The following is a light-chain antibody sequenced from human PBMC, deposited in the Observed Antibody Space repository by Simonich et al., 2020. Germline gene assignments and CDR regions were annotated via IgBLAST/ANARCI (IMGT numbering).Light chain of an antibody. Sequence: QPVLTQPPSASASLGASVTLTCTLSSGYSNYKVDWYQQRPGKGPRFVMRVGTGGIVGSKGGGIPDGFSVLGSGLNRYLTIKNIQEEDESDYHCGADHGSGSNFVYVFGTGTKVTVL. CDR3: GADHGSGSNFVYV. J-gene: IGLJ1*01. V-gene: IGLV9-49*01. CDR2: VGTGGIVG. CDR1: SGYSNYK.